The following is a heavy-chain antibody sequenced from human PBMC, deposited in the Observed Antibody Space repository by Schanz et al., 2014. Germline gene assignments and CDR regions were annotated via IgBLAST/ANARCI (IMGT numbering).Heavy chain of an antibody. D-gene: IGHD3-10*01. CDR2: ISGSGGST. J-gene: IGHJ6*02. CDR3: AREIPMNRGDHYAMDV. V-gene: IGHV3-23*01. CDR1: GFSFSNYA. Sequence: EVQLLESGGGLVQRGGSLRLSCTASGFSFSNYAMSWVRQAPGKGLEWVSVISGSGGSTYDVDSVKGRFTIARDNSKNTLYLQMNSLRVEDTAIYYCAREIPMNRGDHYAMDVWGQGTTVTVSS.